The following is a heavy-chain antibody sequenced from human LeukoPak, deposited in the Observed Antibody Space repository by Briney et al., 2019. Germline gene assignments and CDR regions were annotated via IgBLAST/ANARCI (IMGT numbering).Heavy chain of an antibody. Sequence: GGSLRLSCAASGFTFSSYAMSWVRQAPGEGLGWVSAISGSGGSTYYADPVKGRFTISRDNSKNTLYLQMNSLRAEDTAVYYCAKDPPLFDSSGYYFDYWGQGTLVTVSS. J-gene: IGHJ4*02. CDR2: ISGSGGST. D-gene: IGHD3-22*01. CDR3: AKDPPLFDSSGYYFDY. V-gene: IGHV3-23*01. CDR1: GFTFSSYA.